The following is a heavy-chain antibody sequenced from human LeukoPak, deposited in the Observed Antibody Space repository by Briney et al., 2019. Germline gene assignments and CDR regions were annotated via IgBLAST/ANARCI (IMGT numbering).Heavy chain of an antibody. CDR1: GGSISSSSYY. J-gene: IGHJ4*02. V-gene: IGHV4-39*01. D-gene: IGHD6-19*01. Sequence: PSETLSLTCTVSGGSISSSSYYWGWIRQPPGKGLEWIGSIDYSGRTYYNPSLKSRVTISVDTSKNQFSLKLSSVTAADTAVFYCARQTSGWRAVVYYFDYWGQGTLVTVSS. CDR2: IDYSGRT. CDR3: ARQTSGWRAVVYYFDY.